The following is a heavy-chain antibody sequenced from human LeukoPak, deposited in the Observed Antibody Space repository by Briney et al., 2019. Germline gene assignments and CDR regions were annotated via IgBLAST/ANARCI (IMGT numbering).Heavy chain of an antibody. J-gene: IGHJ4*02. Sequence: PGGSLRLSCAASGFTFSSYGMSWVRQAPGKGLEWVSAISGSGGSTYYADSVKGRFTISRDNSKNTLYLQMNSLRAEDTAVYYCAKGEGSRSGTYYNSHFDSWGQGALVTVSS. D-gene: IGHD3-10*01. CDR1: GFTFSSYG. V-gene: IGHV3-23*01. CDR3: AKGEGSRSGTYYNSHFDS. CDR2: ISGSGGST.